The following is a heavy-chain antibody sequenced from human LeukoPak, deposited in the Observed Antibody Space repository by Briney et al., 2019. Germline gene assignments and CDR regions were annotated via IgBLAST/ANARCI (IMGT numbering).Heavy chain of an antibody. CDR1: GGSISSGSYY. J-gene: IGHJ4*02. CDR3: ARCLLTGYYIFDY. V-gene: IGHV4-39*01. Sequence: PSETLSLTCTVSGGSISSGSYYWSWIRQHPGKGLEWIGYIYYSGSTYYNPSLKSRVTISVDTSKNQFSLKLSSVAAADTAVYYCARCLLTGYYIFDYWGQGTLVTVSS. D-gene: IGHD3-9*01. CDR2: IYYSGST.